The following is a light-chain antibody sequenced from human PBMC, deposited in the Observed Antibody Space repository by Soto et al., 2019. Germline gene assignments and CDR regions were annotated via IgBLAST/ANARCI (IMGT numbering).Light chain of an antibody. CDR3: QQDGSSRT. J-gene: IGKJ1*01. CDR1: QSVSSSY. CDR2: GAS. V-gene: IGKV3-20*01. Sequence: EIVLTQSPGTLSLSPGERATLSCRASQSVSSSYLAWYQQKPGQAPRLLIYGASSRATGIPDRFSGSGSGTDFTITISRLEPEYFAVYYCQQDGSSRTFGQGTKVEIK.